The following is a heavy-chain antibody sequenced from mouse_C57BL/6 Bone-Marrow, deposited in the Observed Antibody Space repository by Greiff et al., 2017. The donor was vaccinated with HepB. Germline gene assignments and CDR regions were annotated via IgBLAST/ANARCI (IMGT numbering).Heavy chain of an antibody. D-gene: IGHD2-5*01. CDR1: GFTFSSYA. J-gene: IGHJ3*02. CDR2: ISDGGSYT. V-gene: IGHV5-4*03. Sequence: DVMLVESGGGLVKPGGSLKLSCAASGFTFSSYAMSWVRQTPEKRLEWVATISDGGSYTYYPDNVKGRFTISRDNAKNNLYLQMSHLKSEDTAMYYCARAYYSNPGYWGQGTLVTVSA. CDR3: ARAYYSNPGY.